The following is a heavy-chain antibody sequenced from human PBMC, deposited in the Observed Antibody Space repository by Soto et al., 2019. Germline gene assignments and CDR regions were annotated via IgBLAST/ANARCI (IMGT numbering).Heavy chain of an antibody. CDR1: GFTFSSYA. Sequence: EVQLLESGGGLVQPGGSLRLSCAASGFTFSSYAMRWVRQAPVKGLEWVSAISGSGDSTYYADSVKGRFTISRDNSDATLYMQMNSLRAEDTAVYYCASRGSGSYYDDWGQGPLVTVSS. J-gene: IGHJ4*02. CDR3: ASRGSGSYYDD. D-gene: IGHD1-26*01. CDR2: ISGSGDST. V-gene: IGHV3-23*01.